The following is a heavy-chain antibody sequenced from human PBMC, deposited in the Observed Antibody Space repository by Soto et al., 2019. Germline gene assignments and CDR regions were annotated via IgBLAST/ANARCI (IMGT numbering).Heavy chain of an antibody. Sequence: PWEFLKISSKGSGYSFTSYWSGWVRQMPGKGLEWMGIIYPGDSDTRYSPSFQGQVTISADKSISTAYLQWSSLKASDTAMYYCARLGLGSSSWYNWFDPWGQGTLVTVSS. CDR1: GYSFTSYW. CDR3: ARLGLGSSSWYNWFDP. V-gene: IGHV5-51*01. CDR2: IYPGDSDT. J-gene: IGHJ5*02. D-gene: IGHD6-13*01.